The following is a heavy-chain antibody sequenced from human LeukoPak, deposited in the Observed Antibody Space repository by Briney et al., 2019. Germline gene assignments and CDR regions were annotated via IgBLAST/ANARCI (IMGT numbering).Heavy chain of an antibody. CDR3: ARDCGGDCYSRFDY. V-gene: IGHV1-8*01. Sequence: ASVKVSCKASGCTFTSYDINWVRQATGQGLEWMGWMNPNSGNTGYAQKFQGRVTMTRNTSISTAYMELSSLRSEDTAVYYCARDCGGDCYSRFDYWGQGTLVTVSS. CDR1: GCTFTSYD. CDR2: MNPNSGNT. D-gene: IGHD2-21*02. J-gene: IGHJ4*02.